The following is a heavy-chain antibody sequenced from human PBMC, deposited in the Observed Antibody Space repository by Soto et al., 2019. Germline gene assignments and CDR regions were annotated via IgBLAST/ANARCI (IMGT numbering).Heavy chain of an antibody. CDR3: SHGYYQYFNS. V-gene: IGHV3-15*07. Sequence: GGSLRLSCAVSGVTLTDVWMNWVRQAPGKGPEWVGRIKSNTAGGTTDFAAPVKGRFTISRDDSQNTLYLQMDSLKTEDTAVYYCSHGYYQYFNSWGPGTLVTSPQ. CDR1: GVTLTDVW. J-gene: IGHJ4*02. CDR2: IKSNTAGGTT. D-gene: IGHD5-18*01.